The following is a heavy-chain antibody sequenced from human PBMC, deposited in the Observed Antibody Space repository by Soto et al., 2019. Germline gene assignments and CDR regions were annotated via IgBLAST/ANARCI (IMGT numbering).Heavy chain of an antibody. CDR1: GGSISSDGYY. Sequence: SETLSLTCTGSGGSISSDGYYCSWIRQHPGKGLEWIGYISYSGSTYYNPSLKSRVTISVDTSTNQFSLKLSSVTAADTAVYYCARSITAAGTGYFQHWGQGTLVTVSS. CDR2: ISYSGST. V-gene: IGHV4-31*03. CDR3: ARSITAAGTGYFQH. J-gene: IGHJ1*01. D-gene: IGHD6-13*01.